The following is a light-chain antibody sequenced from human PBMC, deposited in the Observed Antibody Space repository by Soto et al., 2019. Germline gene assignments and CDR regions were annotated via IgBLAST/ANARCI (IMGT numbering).Light chain of an antibody. Sequence: AIRMTQSPSSFSASTGDRVTITCRASQGISSYLAWYQQKPGKAPKLLIYAASTLQSGVPSRFRGSGSGTDFTLTISCLQSEDFATYYCQQYYSYPGFTFGPGTKVDIK. J-gene: IGKJ3*01. V-gene: IGKV1-8*01. CDR2: AAS. CDR3: QQYYSYPGFT. CDR1: QGISSY.